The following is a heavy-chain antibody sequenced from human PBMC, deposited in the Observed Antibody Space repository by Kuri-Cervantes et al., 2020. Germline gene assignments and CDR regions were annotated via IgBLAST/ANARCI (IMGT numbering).Heavy chain of an antibody. D-gene: IGHD1-26*01. CDR1: GFSFSSYG. J-gene: IGHJ4*02. CDR3: AKDFTEGEGSFDY. CDR2: ISYDGSNK. Sequence: GGSLRLSCAASGFSFSSYGMSWVRQAPGKGLEWVAVISYDGSNKYYADSVKGRFTISRDNSKNTPYLQMGSLRAEDTAVYYCAKDFTEGEGSFDYWGQGTLVTVSS. V-gene: IGHV3-30*18.